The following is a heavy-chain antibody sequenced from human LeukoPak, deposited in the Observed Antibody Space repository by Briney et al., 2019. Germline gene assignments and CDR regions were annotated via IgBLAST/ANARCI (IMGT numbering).Heavy chain of an antibody. D-gene: IGHD3-16*01. CDR1: GFTFSSYA. Sequence: GGSLRLSCAASGFTFSSYAMSWVRQAPGKGLEWVSLISGDGGSTYYADSVKGRFTISRDNAKNSLFLQMNSLRAEDTAVYYCAVGGGYWGQGTLVTVSS. V-gene: IGHV3-23*01. CDR2: ISGDGGST. CDR3: AVGGGY. J-gene: IGHJ4*02.